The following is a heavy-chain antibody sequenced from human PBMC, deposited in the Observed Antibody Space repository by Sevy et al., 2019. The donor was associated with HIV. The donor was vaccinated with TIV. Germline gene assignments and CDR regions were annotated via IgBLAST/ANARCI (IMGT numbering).Heavy chain of an antibody. CDR2: INPNSGGT. CDR3: ARWVTTVTTTGQGPPLYYYYGMDV. V-gene: IGHV1-2*02. J-gene: IGHJ6*02. D-gene: IGHD4-17*01. CDR1: GYTFTGYY. Sequence: ASMKVSCKASGYTFTGYYMHWVRQAPGQGLEWMGWINPNSGGTNYAQKFQGRVTMTRDTSISTAYMELSRLRSDDTAVYYCARWVTTVTTTGQGPPLYYYYGMDVWGQGTTVTVSS.